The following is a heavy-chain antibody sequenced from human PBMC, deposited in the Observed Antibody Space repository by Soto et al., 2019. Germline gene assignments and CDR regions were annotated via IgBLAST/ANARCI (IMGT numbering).Heavy chain of an antibody. V-gene: IGHV3-23*01. CDR3: AKMTSDSYGRNYGMDV. Sequence: GGSLRLSCAGSGFPFSSYAMSWVRQAPEKGLEWVSALRDSGVSPYYADSVKGRFTISRDNSKNTLYLQMDSLRVEDTALYYCAKMTSDSYGRNYGMDVWGQGTTVTVSS. CDR1: GFPFSSYA. CDR2: LRDSGVSP. J-gene: IGHJ6*02. D-gene: IGHD5-18*01.